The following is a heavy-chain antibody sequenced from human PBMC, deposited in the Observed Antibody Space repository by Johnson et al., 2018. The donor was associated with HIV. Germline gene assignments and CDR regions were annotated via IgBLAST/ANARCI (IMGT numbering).Heavy chain of an antibody. CDR1: GFTFSSYW. CDR2: ISSSGGTI. D-gene: IGHD3/OR15-3a*01. Sequence: VQLVESGGGLVQPGGSLRLSCAASGFTFSSYWMSWVRQAPEKGLEWISYISSSGGTIFYADSVKGRFTISRDIAKNTLYLQMNSLRAEETAVYYCARDGRGLDAFDSWGQGTVVTVSS. V-gene: IGHV3-48*04. CDR3: ARDGRGLDAFDS. J-gene: IGHJ3*02.